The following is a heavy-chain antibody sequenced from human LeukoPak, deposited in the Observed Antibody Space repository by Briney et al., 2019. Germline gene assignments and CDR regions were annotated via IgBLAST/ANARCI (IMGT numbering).Heavy chain of an antibody. Sequence: ASLKVSCKASGYTFTSYVISWVRQAPGQGLEWMGWISAYNGNTNYAQKLQGRVTMTTDTSTSTAYMELRSLRSDDTAVYYCARDYCSSTSCYTLFGYWGQGTLVTVSS. CDR1: GYTFTSYV. V-gene: IGHV1-18*01. D-gene: IGHD2-2*02. CDR3: ARDYCSSTSCYTLFGY. J-gene: IGHJ4*02. CDR2: ISAYNGNT.